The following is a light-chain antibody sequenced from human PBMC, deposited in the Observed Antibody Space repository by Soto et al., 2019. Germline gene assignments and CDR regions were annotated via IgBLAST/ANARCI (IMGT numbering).Light chain of an antibody. J-gene: IGLJ1*01. CDR3: SSYTSTTTRV. Sequence: QSVLSEPSSLSGSPGQSSTISCTGTSSDVGGYNYVSWYQQHPGKGPKLMIYEVSNRPSGVSNRFSGSKSGNTATLTISGLQAEDEADYYCSSYTSTTTRVFGTGTKVTVL. CDR1: SSDVGGYNY. CDR2: EVS. V-gene: IGLV2-14*03.